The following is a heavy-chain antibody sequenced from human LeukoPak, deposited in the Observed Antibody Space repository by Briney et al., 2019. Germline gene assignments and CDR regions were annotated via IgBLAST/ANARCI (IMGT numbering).Heavy chain of an antibody. CDR2: IIPIFGTA. CDR1: GGTFSSYA. J-gene: IGHJ2*01. Sequence: ASVKVSCKASGGTFSSYAISWVRQAPGQGLEWMGGIIPIFGTANYAQKFQGRVTITTDESTSTAYMELSSLRSEDTAVYYCAKELISAYNYRQSYFDLWGRGTLVTVSS. CDR3: AKELISAYNYRQSYFDL. V-gene: IGHV1-69*05. D-gene: IGHD5-18*01.